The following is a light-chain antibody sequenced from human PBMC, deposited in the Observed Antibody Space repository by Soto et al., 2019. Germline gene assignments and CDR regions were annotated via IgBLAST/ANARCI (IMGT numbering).Light chain of an antibody. J-gene: IGLJ1*01. CDR2: ETS. V-gene: IGLV2-23*01. CDR3: FSFTSTNTHV. CDR1: SSDFGSYKF. Sequence: QSVLTQPASVSGSPGQSVTISCTGTSSDFGSYKFVSWYQHHPGKVPKVIIYETSKRPSGVSDRFYGSKSGNTASLTISGLQAEDEADYYCFSFTSTNTHVFGSGIKVTVL.